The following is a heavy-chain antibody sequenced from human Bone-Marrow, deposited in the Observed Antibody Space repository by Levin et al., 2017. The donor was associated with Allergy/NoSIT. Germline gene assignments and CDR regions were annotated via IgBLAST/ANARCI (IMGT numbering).Heavy chain of an antibody. V-gene: IGHV3-74*01. Sequence: PGGSLRLSCAASGFTFGTYWMHWVRQAPGKGPMWVSRLNTDGSSTFYADSVKGRFTISRDNAKNTLYLQMNNLRADDTAVYYCARGIVGVTDYWGQGTLVTVSS. J-gene: IGHJ4*02. CDR1: GFTFGTYW. CDR2: LNTDGSST. D-gene: IGHD3-16*01. CDR3: ARGIVGVTDY.